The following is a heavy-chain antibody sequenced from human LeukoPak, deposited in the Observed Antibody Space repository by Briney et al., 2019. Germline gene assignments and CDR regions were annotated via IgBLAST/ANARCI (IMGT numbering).Heavy chain of an antibody. J-gene: IGHJ4*02. Sequence: SQTLSLTCTVSGGSISSGGYYWSWIRQHPGKGLEWIGYIYYSGSTYYNPSLKSRVTISVDTSKNQFSLKLSSVTAADTAVYYCAREKLGRWLQSFDYWGQGTLVTVSS. V-gene: IGHV4-31*03. CDR1: GGSISSGGYY. D-gene: IGHD5-24*01. CDR3: AREKLGRWLQSFDY. CDR2: IYYSGST.